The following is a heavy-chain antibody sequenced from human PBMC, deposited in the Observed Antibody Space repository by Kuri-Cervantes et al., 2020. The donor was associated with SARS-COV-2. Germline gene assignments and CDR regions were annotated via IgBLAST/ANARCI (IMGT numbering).Heavy chain of an antibody. Sequence: ASVTDSCKASGYTFTGDYMHRVRQAPGQGLEWMGWIKPNSGGTNYAQKFQGRVTMTRDTSISTAYMELSRLRSDDTAVYYCARGRALTIFGVVTGSYGAFDIWGQGTMVTVSS. J-gene: IGHJ3*02. CDR2: IKPNSGGT. CDR1: GYTFTGDY. D-gene: IGHD3-3*01. V-gene: IGHV1-2*02. CDR3: ARGRALTIFGVVTGSYGAFDI.